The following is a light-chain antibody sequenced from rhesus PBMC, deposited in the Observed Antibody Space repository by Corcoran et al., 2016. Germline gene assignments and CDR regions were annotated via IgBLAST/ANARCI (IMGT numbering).Light chain of an antibody. Sequence: SSGLTQEPALSVALGQTVRMTCQGDSRKTDYASWYQQKPGQVPVLVIYGNTNRTSGIPGRFSGSWSGNTGSLTITGAQVEDEADYYCGSWDNSGNHYIFGAGTRLTVL. CDR1: SRKTDY. CDR2: GNT. V-gene: IGLV3S11*01. CDR3: GSWDNSGNHYI. J-gene: IGLJ1*01.